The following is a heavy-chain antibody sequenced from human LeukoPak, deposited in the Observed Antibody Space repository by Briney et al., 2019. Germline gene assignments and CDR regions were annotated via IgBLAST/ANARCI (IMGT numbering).Heavy chain of an antibody. Sequence: PGGSLRLSCTASGFTFGDYAMSLVRQAPGKGLEWVGFIRSKAYGGTTEYAASVKGRFTISRDDSKSIAYLQMNSLKTEDTAVYYCTTQGARSYDFWSGYYGGGGWYFDYWGQGTLVTVSS. CDR1: GFTFGDYA. V-gene: IGHV3-49*04. CDR2: IRSKAYGGTT. CDR3: TTQGARSYDFWSGYYGGGGWYFDY. D-gene: IGHD3-3*01. J-gene: IGHJ4*02.